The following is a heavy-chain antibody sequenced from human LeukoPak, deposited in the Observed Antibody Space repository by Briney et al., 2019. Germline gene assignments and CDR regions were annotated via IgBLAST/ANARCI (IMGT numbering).Heavy chain of an antibody. V-gene: IGHV4-38-2*02. CDR1: GYSITSGFS. CDR3: AREGAVPGIDP. Sequence: SETLSLTCAVSGYSITSGFSWGWIRQPPGKGLEWIGTISHSGTTDYKSTLESRLTISMDTSKNLFSLRLTSVTAADTAVYYCAREGAVPGIDPWGQGTMVTVSS. J-gene: IGHJ5*02. D-gene: IGHD3-16*01. CDR2: ISHSGTT.